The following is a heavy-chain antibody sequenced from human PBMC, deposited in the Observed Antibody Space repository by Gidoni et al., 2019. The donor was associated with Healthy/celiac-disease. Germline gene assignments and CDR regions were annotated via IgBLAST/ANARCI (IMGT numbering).Heavy chain of an antibody. D-gene: IGHD6-6*01. CDR2: IDPSDSYT. Sequence: EVQLVQSGAEVKKPGESLRISCKGSGYSFTSYWITWVRQMPGKGLEWRGRIDPSDSYTNYSPSFQGHVSISADKSISTAYLQWSSLKASDTAMYYCAKNGSSALFDYWGQGTLVTVSS. CDR3: AKNGSSALFDY. CDR1: GYSFTSYW. V-gene: IGHV5-10-1*03. J-gene: IGHJ4*02.